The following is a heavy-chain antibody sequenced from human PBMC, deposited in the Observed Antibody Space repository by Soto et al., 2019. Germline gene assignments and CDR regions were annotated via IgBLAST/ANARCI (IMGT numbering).Heavy chain of an antibody. J-gene: IGHJ4*02. CDR2: ISGSGGST. CDR1: GFTFSNYA. Sequence: EVQLLESGGGLVQPGGSLRLSCAASGFTFSNYAMNWVRQAPGKGLEWVSAISGSGGSTYSADSVKGRFTISRDNSRNTLYLQMNSLRAEDTAVYYCAKSREGSSWRVGGLFDYWGQGTLVTVSS. CDR3: AKSREGSSWRVGGLFDY. V-gene: IGHV3-23*01. D-gene: IGHD6-13*01.